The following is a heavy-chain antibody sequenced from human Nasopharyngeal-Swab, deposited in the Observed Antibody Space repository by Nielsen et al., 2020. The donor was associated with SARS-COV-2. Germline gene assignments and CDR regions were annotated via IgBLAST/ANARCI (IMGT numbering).Heavy chain of an antibody. V-gene: IGHV4-59*01. D-gene: IGHD6-19*01. CDR2: IYYSGST. CDR3: ARDGYSSGWYGRDYYYYMDV. J-gene: IGHJ6*03. Sequence: GSLRLSCTVSGGSISSYYWSWIRQPPGKGLEWIGYIYYSGSTNYNPSLKSRVTISVDTSKNQFSLKLSSVTAADTAVYYCARDGYSSGWYGRDYYYYMDVWGKGTTVTVSS. CDR1: GGSISSYY.